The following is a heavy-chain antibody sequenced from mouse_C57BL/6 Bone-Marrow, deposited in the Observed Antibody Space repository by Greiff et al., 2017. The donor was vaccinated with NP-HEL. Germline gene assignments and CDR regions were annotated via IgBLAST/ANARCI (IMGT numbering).Heavy chain of an antibody. Sequence: DVMLVESGGGLVQPGGSMKLSCAASGFTFSDAWMDWVRQSPEKGLEWVAEIRNKANNHATYYAESVKGRFTISRDDSKSSVYPQMNSLRAEDTGIYYCTDYWFAYWGQGTLVTVSA. CDR1: GFTFSDAW. V-gene: IGHV6-6*01. D-gene: IGHD2-13*01. J-gene: IGHJ3*01. CDR2: IRNKANNHAT. CDR3: TDYWFAY.